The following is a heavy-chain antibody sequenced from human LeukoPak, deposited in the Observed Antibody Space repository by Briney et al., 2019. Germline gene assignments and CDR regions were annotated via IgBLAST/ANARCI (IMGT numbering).Heavy chain of an antibody. Sequence: SETLSLTCTVSGGSISRYYWSWIRQPPGKGLEWIGYVYYSGSTTYNPSLKSRVTTSVDTSKNQFSLKLRSVTAADTAVYYCARGLEEVILRGYYFDYWGQGTLVTVSS. D-gene: IGHD2/OR15-2a*01. CDR2: VYYSGST. J-gene: IGHJ4*02. V-gene: IGHV4-59*01. CDR1: GGSISRYY. CDR3: ARGLEEVILRGYYFDY.